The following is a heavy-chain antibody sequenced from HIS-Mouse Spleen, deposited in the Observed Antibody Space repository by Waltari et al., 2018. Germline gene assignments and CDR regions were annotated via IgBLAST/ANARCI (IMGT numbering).Heavy chain of an antibody. CDR2: MNSDGSSA. CDR3: ARGKSGSYPDAFDI. V-gene: IGHV3-74*01. J-gene: IGHJ3*02. Sequence: EVQLVESGGGLVQPGGSLRLSCAASGFTFSSYWMHWVRQAPGKGLVWVSRMNSDGSSASYADSVKGRFTISRDNAKNTLYLQMNSLRAEDTAVYYCARGKSGSYPDAFDIWGQGTMVTVSS. D-gene: IGHD1-26*01. CDR1: GFTFSSYW.